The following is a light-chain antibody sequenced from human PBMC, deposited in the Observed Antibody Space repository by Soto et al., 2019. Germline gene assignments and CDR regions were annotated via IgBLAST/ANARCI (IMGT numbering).Light chain of an antibody. V-gene: IGKV1-5*03. CDR1: QSISSY. CDR2: KAS. J-gene: IGKJ1*01. Sequence: DIPMTQSPSSLSASLGDRVTITFRASQSISSYLNWYQQKPGKGPKLLIYKASHLESGVPSRFSGSGSGTEFTLTISSLQPGDFATYYCQHYNTYPWTFGQGTKVDIK. CDR3: QHYNTYPWT.